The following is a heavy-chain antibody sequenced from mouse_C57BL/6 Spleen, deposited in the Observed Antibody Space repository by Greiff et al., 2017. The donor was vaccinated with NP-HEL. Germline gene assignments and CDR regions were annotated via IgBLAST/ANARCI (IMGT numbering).Heavy chain of an antibody. CDR3: ARHERDYDGRSIYAMDY. V-gene: IGHV1-62-2*01. Sequence: QVQLQQSGAELVKPGASVKLSCKASGYTFTEYTIHWVKQRSGQGLEWIGWFYPGSGSIKYNEKFKDKATLTADKSSSTVYMELSRLTSEDSAVYFCARHERDYDGRSIYAMDYWGQGTSVTVSS. CDR1: GYTFTEYT. CDR2: FYPGSGSI. D-gene: IGHD2-4*01. J-gene: IGHJ4*01.